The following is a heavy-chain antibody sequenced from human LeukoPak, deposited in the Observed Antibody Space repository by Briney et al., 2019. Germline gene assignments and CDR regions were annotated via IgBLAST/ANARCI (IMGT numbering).Heavy chain of an antibody. CDR1: GYTFTGYY. Sequence: ASVKVSCKASGYTFTGYYMHWVRQVPGQGLEWMGWINPNSGGTNYAQKFQGRVTMTRDTSISTAYMELSRLRSDDTAVYYCARADYDFWSGYYNDNWFDPWGQGTLVTVSS. J-gene: IGHJ5*02. V-gene: IGHV1-2*02. D-gene: IGHD3-3*01. CDR3: ARADYDFWSGYYNDNWFDP. CDR2: INPNSGGT.